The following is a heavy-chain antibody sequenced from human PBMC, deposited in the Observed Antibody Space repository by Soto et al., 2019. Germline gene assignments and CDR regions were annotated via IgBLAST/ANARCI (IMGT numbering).Heavy chain of an antibody. D-gene: IGHD3-10*01. CDR3: ARQRGSNYGSGSYYYYYYMDV. J-gene: IGHJ6*03. V-gene: IGHV3-13*01. CDR2: IGTAGDT. Sequence: GGSLRLSCAASGFTFSSYDMHWVRQATGKGLEWVSAIGTAGDTYYPGSVKGRFTISRENAKNSLYLQMNSLRAGDTAVYYCARQRGSNYGSGSYYYYYYMDVWGKGTTVTSP. CDR1: GFTFSSYD.